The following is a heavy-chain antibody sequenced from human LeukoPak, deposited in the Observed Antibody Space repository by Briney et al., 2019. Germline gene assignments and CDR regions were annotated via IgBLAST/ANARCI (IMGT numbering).Heavy chain of an antibody. Sequence: ASVKVSCKASGGTFSSYAISWVRQAPGQGLEWMGGIIPIFGTANYAQKFQGRVTITADESTSTAYMELSSLRSEDTAVYYCASGRVPAAKGHYYFDYWGQGTLVTVSS. V-gene: IGHV1-69*13. D-gene: IGHD2-2*01. CDR2: IIPIFGTA. CDR1: GGTFSSYA. J-gene: IGHJ4*02. CDR3: ASGRVPAAKGHYYFDY.